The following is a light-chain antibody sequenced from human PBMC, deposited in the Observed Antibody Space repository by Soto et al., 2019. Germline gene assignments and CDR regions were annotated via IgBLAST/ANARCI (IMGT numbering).Light chain of an antibody. CDR3: SSFAGNSNV. CDR2: EVN. CDR1: SSDVGRYNY. Sequence: QSVLTQPPSASGSPGHSVTISCTGTSSDVGRYNYVSWYQQHPGKAPKLMIFEVNRRPSGVPDRFSGSKSGNTASLTVSGLQADDEADYYCSSFAGNSNVFGTGTKVTVL. V-gene: IGLV2-8*01. J-gene: IGLJ1*01.